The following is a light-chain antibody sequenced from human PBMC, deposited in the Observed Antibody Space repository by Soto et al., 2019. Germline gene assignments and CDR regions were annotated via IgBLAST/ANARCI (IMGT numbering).Light chain of an antibody. CDR1: SSNLGSTY. CDR3: AAWDDSRSGHVV. J-gene: IGLJ2*01. Sequence: QSVLTQTPSASGTPGQRVPISCSGSSSNLGSTYVYWYQQLPGTAPKLLIYRNNQRPSGVPDRFSGSKSGTSASLDISGLRSEDEADYYCAAWDDSRSGHVVFGGGTKLTVL. V-gene: IGLV1-47*01. CDR2: RNN.